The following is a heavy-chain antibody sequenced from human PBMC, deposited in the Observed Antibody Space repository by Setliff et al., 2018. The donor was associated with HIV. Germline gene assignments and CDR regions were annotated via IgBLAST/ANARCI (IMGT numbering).Heavy chain of an antibody. V-gene: IGHV1-46*01. CDR3: ARPRIQLLGYYYGMDV. D-gene: IGHD5-18*01. CDR2: INPSGGST. Sequence: ASVKVSCKASGYTFTSYYMHWVRQAPGQGLEWMGIINPSGGSTSYAQKFQGRVTMTRDTSTSTVYMELSSLRSEGTAVYYCARPRIQLLGYYYGMDVWGQGTTVTVSS. J-gene: IGHJ6*02. CDR1: GYTFTSYY.